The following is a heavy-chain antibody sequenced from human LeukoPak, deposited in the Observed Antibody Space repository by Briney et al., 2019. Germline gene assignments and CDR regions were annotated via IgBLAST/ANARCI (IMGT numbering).Heavy chain of an antibody. V-gene: IGHV3-21*04. CDR2: ISSSSSYT. D-gene: IGHD4/OR15-4a*01. CDR3: ARRAGAYSHPYDY. CDR1: GFTFSRYS. Sequence: GGSLRLSCAASGFTFSRYSMNWVRQASGKGLEWVSCISSSSSYTYYVDSVKGRFTISRDNAKNSLYLQMNSLRAEDTAVYYCARRAGAYSHPYDYWGQGTLVTVSS. J-gene: IGHJ4*02.